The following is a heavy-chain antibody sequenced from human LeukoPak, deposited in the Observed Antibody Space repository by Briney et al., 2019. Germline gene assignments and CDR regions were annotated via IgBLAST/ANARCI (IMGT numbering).Heavy chain of an antibody. CDR2: ISAYNGNT. V-gene: IGHV1-18*01. CDR3: ARDFQSSGWRYYYGMDV. Sequence: ASVKVSCKASGYTFTSYGISWVRQAPGQGLEWMGWISAYNGNTNYAQKLQGRVTMTTDTSTSTAYMGLRSLRSDDTAVYYCARDFQSSGWRYYYGMDVWGQGTTVTVSS. J-gene: IGHJ6*02. CDR1: GYTFTSYG. D-gene: IGHD6-19*01.